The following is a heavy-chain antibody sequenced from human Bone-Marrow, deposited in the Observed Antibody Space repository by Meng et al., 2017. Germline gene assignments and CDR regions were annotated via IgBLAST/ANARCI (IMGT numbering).Heavy chain of an antibody. J-gene: IGHJ2*01. CDR3: ARGRGTMPYWYFDL. CDR2: INHSGST. D-gene: IGHD2-2*01. Sequence: VQLQQWGAGLLKPSETLSLTCAVYGGSFSGYYWSWIRQPPGKGLEWIGEINHSGSTNYNPSLKSRVTISVDTSKNQFSLKLSSATAADTAVYYCARGRGTMPYWYFDLWGRGTLVTVSS. V-gene: IGHV4-34*01. CDR1: GGSFSGYY.